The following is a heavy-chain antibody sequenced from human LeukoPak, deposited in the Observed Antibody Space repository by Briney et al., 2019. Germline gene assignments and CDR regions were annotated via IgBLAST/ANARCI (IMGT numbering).Heavy chain of an antibody. D-gene: IGHD3-22*01. CDR1: GGSISSYY. J-gene: IGHJ6*03. Sequence: SETLSLTCTVSGGSISSYYWSWIRQPPGKGLEWIGRIYTSGSTNYNPSLKGRVTMSVDTSKNQFSLKLSSVTAADTAVYYCAREGYYYDSSGYYYPSYYYYMDVWGKGTTVTVSS. CDR2: IYTSGST. V-gene: IGHV4-4*07. CDR3: AREGYYYDSSGYYYPSYYYYMDV.